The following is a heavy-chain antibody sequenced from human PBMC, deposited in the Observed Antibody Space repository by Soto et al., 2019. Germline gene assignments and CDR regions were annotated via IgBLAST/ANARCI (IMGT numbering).Heavy chain of an antibody. CDR2: ISSSSSTI. D-gene: IGHD3-22*01. V-gene: IGHV3-48*02. CDR3: GGDSSGYFYPDVFDI. CDR1: GFTFSSYS. J-gene: IGHJ3*02. Sequence: GGSLRLSCAASGFTFSSYSMNWVRQAPGKGLEWVSYISSSSSTIYYADSVKGRFTISRDNAKNSLYLQMNSLRDEDTAVYYCGGDSSGYFYPDVFDIWGQGTVVTVSS.